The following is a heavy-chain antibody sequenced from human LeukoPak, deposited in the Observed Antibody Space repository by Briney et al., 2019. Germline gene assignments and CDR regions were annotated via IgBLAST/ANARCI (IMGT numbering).Heavy chain of an antibody. J-gene: IGHJ4*02. V-gene: IGHV3-23*01. Sequence: GGSLRPSCAASGFTFSSYSMNWVRQAPGKGLEWVSAISGSGGRIYYGASVKGRFTISRDNSKNTLNLQMNSLRAEDTAVYYCATSKYSGSYWGQGTLVTVSS. CDR3: ATSKYSGSY. CDR2: ISGSGGRI. D-gene: IGHD1-26*01. CDR1: GFTFSSYS.